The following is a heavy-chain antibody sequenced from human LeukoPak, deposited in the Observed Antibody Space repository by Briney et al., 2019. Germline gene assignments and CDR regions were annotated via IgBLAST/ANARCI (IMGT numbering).Heavy chain of an antibody. Sequence: PSETLSLTCTVSGGSISSSSYYWGWIRQPPGKGLEWIGSIYYSGSTYYNPSLKSRVTISVDTSKNQFSLKLSSVTAADTAVYYCARSMVRGSPSRGPWGQGTLVTVSS. D-gene: IGHD3-10*01. CDR1: GGSISSSSYY. V-gene: IGHV4-39*07. CDR3: ARSMVRGSPSRGP. J-gene: IGHJ5*02. CDR2: IYYSGST.